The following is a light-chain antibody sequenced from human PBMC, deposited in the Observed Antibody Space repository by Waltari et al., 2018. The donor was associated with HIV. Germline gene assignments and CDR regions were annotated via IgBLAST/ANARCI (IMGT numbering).Light chain of an antibody. CDR2: WAS. Sequence: DLPLTQSPDPLAVSLSARAPIVCKSSQSVLYSSNNKNYLAWYQQKPGQPPKLLIYWASTRESGVPDRFSGSGSGTDFTLTISSLQAEDVAVYYCQQYYSTPWTFGQGTKVEIK. CDR3: QQYYSTPWT. J-gene: IGKJ1*01. V-gene: IGKV4-1*01. CDR1: QSVLYSSNNKNY.